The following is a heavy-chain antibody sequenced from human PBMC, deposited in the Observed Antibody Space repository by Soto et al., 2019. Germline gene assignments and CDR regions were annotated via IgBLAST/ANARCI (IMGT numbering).Heavy chain of an antibody. CDR2: IYYSGST. CDR3: ARDADYGGSGGGMDV. J-gene: IGHJ6*02. Sequence: QVRLEESGPGLVKPSETLSLICSVSGGSVNNADYFWSWIRHHPENGLEWIGYIYYSGSTRYNPSFKTRATLSIDTSKNQFTLRLNSVTAADTAVYFCARDADYGGSGGGMDVWGRGPTVTVSS. V-gene: IGHV4-31*03. CDR1: GGSVNNADYF. D-gene: IGHD4-17*01.